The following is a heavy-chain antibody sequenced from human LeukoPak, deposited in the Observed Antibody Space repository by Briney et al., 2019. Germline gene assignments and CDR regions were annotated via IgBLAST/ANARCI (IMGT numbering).Heavy chain of an antibody. Sequence: SGGSLRLSCAASGFTFSNYAMSWVRQAPGKGLQWVSAIRNSGGSTDYADAVKGRFTISRDNAKNSLYLQMNSLRAEDTAVYYCARTPHSSGWYLGLTFDYWGQGTLVTVST. CDR2: IRNSGGST. V-gene: IGHV3-23*01. CDR1: GFTFSNYA. J-gene: IGHJ4*02. CDR3: ARTPHSSGWYLGLTFDY. D-gene: IGHD6-19*01.